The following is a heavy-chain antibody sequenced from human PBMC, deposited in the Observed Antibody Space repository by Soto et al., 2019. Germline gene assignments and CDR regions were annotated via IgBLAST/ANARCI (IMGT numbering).Heavy chain of an antibody. CDR3: ARRLYYDYSGYYVGRALDV. V-gene: IGHV5-51*01. Sequence: PGDSLKISCKGSGYIFSNYYIACVRQMPGQGLEWMGVVYPGDSESKYSPAFQGQVTMSADKSTGTDYLQWNSLKASDTAMYYCARRLYYDYSGYYVGRALDVWGQGTRATVS. CDR1: GYIFSNYY. J-gene: IGHJ3*01. CDR2: VYPGDSES. D-gene: IGHD3-22*01.